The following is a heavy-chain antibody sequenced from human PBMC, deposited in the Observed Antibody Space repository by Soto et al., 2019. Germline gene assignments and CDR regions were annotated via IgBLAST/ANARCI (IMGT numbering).Heavy chain of an antibody. Sequence: AASVKVSCKASGYTFTSYAMHWGRQAPGQRLEWMGWINAGNGNTKYSQKFQGRVTITRDTSASTAYMELSSLRSEDTAVYYCARVFQQWLVGVLGYWGQGTLVTV. V-gene: IGHV1-3*01. CDR2: INAGNGNT. J-gene: IGHJ4*02. CDR1: GYTFTSYA. CDR3: ARVFQQWLVGVLGY. D-gene: IGHD6-19*01.